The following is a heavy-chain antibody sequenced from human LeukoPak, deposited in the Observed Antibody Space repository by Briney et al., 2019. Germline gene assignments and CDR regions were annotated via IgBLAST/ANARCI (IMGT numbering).Heavy chain of an antibody. CDR3: ARAPITSGPGYYFDY. D-gene: IGHD1-14*01. V-gene: IGHV1-46*01. CDR1: GYTFTSYY. CDR2: INPSGGST. Sequence: ASVKVSCKASGYTFTSYYMHWVRQAPGQGLEWMGIINPSGGSTSYAQKFQGRVTMTRDTSTSTDYMELSSLRSEDTAVYYCARAPITSGPGYYFDYWGQGTLVTVSS. J-gene: IGHJ4*02.